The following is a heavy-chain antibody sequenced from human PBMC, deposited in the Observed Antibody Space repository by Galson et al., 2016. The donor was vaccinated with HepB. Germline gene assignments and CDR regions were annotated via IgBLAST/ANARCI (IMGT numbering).Heavy chain of an antibody. CDR3: ARARMLEATRQLDV. Sequence: SCKASGYIFTGYHLHWVRQAPGQGLEWMGWINPRSGATGPAQEFQGRVTVTRDTAISTAYMELSGLTLNDTAVYFCARARMLEATRQLDVWGQGTTVIVSS. J-gene: IGHJ6*02. V-gene: IGHV1-2*02. CDR1: GYIFTGYH. CDR2: INPRSGAT. D-gene: IGHD3-3*01.